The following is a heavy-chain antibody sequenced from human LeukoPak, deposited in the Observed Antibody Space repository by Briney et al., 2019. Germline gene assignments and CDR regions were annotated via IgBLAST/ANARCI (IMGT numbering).Heavy chain of an antibody. CDR1: GFTFTSYW. Sequence: GGSLRLSRAASGFTFTSYWMSWMRQAPGKGLQWVANIKHDGSEQYYVDSVKGRFTISRDNAKNSLYLQMNSLGVEDTAVYYCKSGGAAPGNFDYWGQGALVTVSS. CDR2: IKHDGSEQ. CDR3: KSGGAAPGNFDY. D-gene: IGHD6-13*01. J-gene: IGHJ4*02. V-gene: IGHV3-7*01.